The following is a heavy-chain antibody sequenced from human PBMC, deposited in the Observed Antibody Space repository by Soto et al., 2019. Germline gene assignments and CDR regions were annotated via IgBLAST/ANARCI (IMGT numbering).Heavy chain of an antibody. J-gene: IGHJ4*02. CDR3: ARGPYSSGWYVVDY. CDR2: LYSSGNT. V-gene: IGHV4-4*07. CDR1: GASISAYA. D-gene: IGHD6-19*01. Sequence: QVQLQESGPGLVKPSETLSLTCTVSGASISAYAWSWIRQLAGKGLEWIGRLYSSGNTNYNPSFKSRLTMSADTSKHQCSLKLSSVTAADTAVYYCARGPYSSGWYVVDYWGQGTLVAVSS.